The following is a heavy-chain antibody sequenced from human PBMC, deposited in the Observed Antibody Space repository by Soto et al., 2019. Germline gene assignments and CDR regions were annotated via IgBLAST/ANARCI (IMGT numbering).Heavy chain of an antibody. D-gene: IGHD1-26*01. J-gene: IGHJ5*02. CDR1: GFTFSSYA. CDR2: ISYDGSNK. CDR3: ARSHRTWELLYNWFDR. V-gene: IGHV3-30-3*01. Sequence: SLRLSCAASGFTFSSYAMHWVRQAPGKGLEWVAVISYDGSNKYYADSVKGRFTISRDNSKNTLYLQMNSLRAEDTAVYYCARSHRTWELLYNWFDRCGQGTLITVSP.